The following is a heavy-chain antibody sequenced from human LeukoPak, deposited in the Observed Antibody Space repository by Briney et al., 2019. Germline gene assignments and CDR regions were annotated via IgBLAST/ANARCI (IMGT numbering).Heavy chain of an antibody. CDR3: ARCPDSGTSSYYYYYMDV. J-gene: IGHJ6*03. CDR1: GFTFSSYA. D-gene: IGHD3-10*01. Sequence: QAGGSLRLSCAASGFTFSSYAMPWVRQAPGKGLEWVAIISYDGSNKYYADSVKGRFTISRDNSKNALFLQMNSLRAEDTAVYYCARCPDSGTSSYYYYYMDVWAKGPRSPSP. CDR2: ISYDGSNK. V-gene: IGHV3-30*01.